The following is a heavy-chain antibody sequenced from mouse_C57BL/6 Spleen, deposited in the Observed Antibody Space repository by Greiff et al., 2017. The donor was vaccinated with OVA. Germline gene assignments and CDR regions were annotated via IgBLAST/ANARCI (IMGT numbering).Heavy chain of an antibody. Sequence: EVHLVESGGGLVKPGGSLKLSCAASGFTFSSYAMSWVRQTPEKRLEWVATISDGGSYTYYPDNVKGRFTISRDNAKNNLYLQMSHLKSEDTAMYYCARDGLGGVFDYWGQGTTLTVSS. J-gene: IGHJ2*01. V-gene: IGHV5-4*01. CDR3: ARDGLGGVFDY. CDR2: ISDGGSYT. D-gene: IGHD3-3*01. CDR1: GFTFSSYA.